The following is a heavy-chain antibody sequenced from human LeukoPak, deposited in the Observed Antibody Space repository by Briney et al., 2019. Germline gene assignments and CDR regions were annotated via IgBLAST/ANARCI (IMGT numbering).Heavy chain of an antibody. CDR1: GGSITGDSFY. J-gene: IGHJ4*02. CDR2: VYTTGST. V-gene: IGHV4-61*02. Sequence: SETLSLTCTVSGGSITGDSFYWSWTRQPAGKGLEWIGRVYTTGSTSYNPSLKSRVTVSVDTSNNYFSLNLNSVTSADTAVYYCARARDGLNAFDYWGQGTLVTVSS. CDR3: ARARDGLNAFDY. D-gene: IGHD5-24*01.